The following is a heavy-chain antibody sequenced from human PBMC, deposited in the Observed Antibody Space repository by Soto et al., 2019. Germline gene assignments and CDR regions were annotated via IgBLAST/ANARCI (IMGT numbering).Heavy chain of an antibody. CDR2: ISGDNAKT. CDR3: ARGARPITESEDAYTPFDF. D-gene: IGHD3-10*01. CDR1: GYTFSDYG. V-gene: IGHV1-18*01. J-gene: IGHJ4*02. Sequence: QVQLVQSGAEVKETGASVKVSCKASGYTFSDYGISWLRQAPGQGLEWMGWISGDNAKTGYAQKFQGRVTMTTDTSTNTAYMELGALRSDDTAVFYCARGARPITESEDAYTPFDFWGQGTLVTVAS.